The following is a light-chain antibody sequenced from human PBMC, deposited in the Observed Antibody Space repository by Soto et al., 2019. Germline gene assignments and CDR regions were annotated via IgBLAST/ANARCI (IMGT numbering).Light chain of an antibody. J-gene: IGKJ1*01. CDR1: QTISGT. V-gene: IGKV3-15*01. CDR3: QQPDNWAWT. CDR2: GAS. Sequence: KVLRQSAATRAVYRGGRDPLSCRASQTISGTLAWYQQKPGQAPRLLIHGASTRAPGFPARFSGSGSGTDFTLTIRCLQSCDSAVYNCQQPDNWAWTFGQGTKVDIK.